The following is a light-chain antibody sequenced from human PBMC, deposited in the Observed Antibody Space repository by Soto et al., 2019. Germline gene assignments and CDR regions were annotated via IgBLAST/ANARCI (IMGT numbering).Light chain of an antibody. CDR1: QSVSTK. CDR3: QQYHNWPVT. J-gene: IGKJ4*01. Sequence: EIVMTQSPATLSVSPGERATLSCRASQSVSTKLAWYKQKPGQAPRLLIYGASTRATGIPARFSGSGSGTEFTLTISSLQSEDFAVYYCQQYHNWPVTFGGGTKVDIK. CDR2: GAS. V-gene: IGKV3-15*01.